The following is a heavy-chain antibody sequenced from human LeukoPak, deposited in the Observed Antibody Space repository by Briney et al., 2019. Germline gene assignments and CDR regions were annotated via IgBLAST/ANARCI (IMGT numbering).Heavy chain of an antibody. D-gene: IGHD6-13*01. V-gene: IGHV1-18*04. CDR2: ISANNGNT. Sequence: GASVKVSCKAFGYTLSSYGITWVRQVPGQGLEWMGWISANNGNTNYAQKIQGRVTMTTDTSTSTAYMELRSPRSDDTAVYYCARARGGQQLVHYDYWGQGTLVTVSS. CDR3: ARARGGQQLVHYDY. CDR1: GYTLSSYG. J-gene: IGHJ4*02.